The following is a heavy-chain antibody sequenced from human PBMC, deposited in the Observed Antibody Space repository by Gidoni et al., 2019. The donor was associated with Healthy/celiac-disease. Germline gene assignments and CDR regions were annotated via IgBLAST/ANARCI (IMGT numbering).Heavy chain of an antibody. D-gene: IGHD3-3*01. CDR1: GGSISSSSYY. CDR3: AVGITIFGVVII. J-gene: IGHJ4*02. Sequence: QLQLQESGPGLVKPSATLSLTCTVSGGSISSSSYYWGWIRQPPGKGLAWIGSIYDSGSTDYNPSLKSRVTISVDTSKNQFSLKLSSVTAADTAVYYCAVGITIFGVVIIRGQGTLVTVSS. CDR2: IYDSGST. V-gene: IGHV4-39*01.